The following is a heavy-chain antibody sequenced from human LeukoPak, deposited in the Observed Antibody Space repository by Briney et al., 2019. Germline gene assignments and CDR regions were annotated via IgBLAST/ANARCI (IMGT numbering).Heavy chain of an antibody. D-gene: IGHD3-16*02. CDR3: ARRVITFGGVIVPWAFDI. J-gene: IGHJ3*02. Sequence: PSETLSLTCTVSGGSISSYYWSCIRQPPGKGLEWIGYIYTSGSTNYNPSLKSRVTISVDTSKNQFSLKLSSVTAADTAVYYCARRVITFGGVIVPWAFDIWGQGTMVTVSS. CDR1: GGSISSYY. CDR2: IYTSGST. V-gene: IGHV4-4*09.